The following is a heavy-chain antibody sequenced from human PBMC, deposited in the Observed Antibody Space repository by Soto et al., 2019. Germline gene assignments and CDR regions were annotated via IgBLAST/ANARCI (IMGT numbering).Heavy chain of an antibody. D-gene: IGHD6-19*01. Sequence: SETLSLTCPVSGGSISSYYWSWIRQPPGKGLEWIGYIYYSGSTNYNPSLKSRVTISVDTSKNQFSLKLSSVTAADTAVYYCARVSPTVAGTSEYFDYWGQGTLVTVSS. CDR2: IYYSGST. J-gene: IGHJ4*02. CDR3: ARVSPTVAGTSEYFDY. V-gene: IGHV4-59*01. CDR1: GGSISSYY.